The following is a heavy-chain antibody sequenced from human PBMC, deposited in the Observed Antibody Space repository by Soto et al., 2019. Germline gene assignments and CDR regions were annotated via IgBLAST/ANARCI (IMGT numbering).Heavy chain of an antibody. V-gene: IGHV4-30-4*01. CDR3: ARSSLYSYGSWFDP. D-gene: IGHD5-18*01. CDR1: GGSISSGDYY. CDR2: IYYSGST. Sequence: QVQLQESGPGLVKPSQTLSLTCTVSGGSISSGDYYWSWIRQPPGKGLEWIGYIYYSGSTYYNPSLKSRVTISVETSKNQFALKLSSVTAADTAVYDCARSSLYSYGSWFDPWGQGTLVTVSS. J-gene: IGHJ5*02.